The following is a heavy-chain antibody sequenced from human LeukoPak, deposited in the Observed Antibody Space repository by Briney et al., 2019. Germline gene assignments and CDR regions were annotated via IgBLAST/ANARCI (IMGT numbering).Heavy chain of an antibody. D-gene: IGHD5-24*01. J-gene: IGHJ4*02. CDR3: ARLGGDGYNRDFDY. CDR1: GYPISSGYY. V-gene: IGHV4-38-2*01. CDR2: IYHSGST. Sequence: PSETLSLTCAVSGYPISSGYYWGWIRQPPGKGLEWIGSIYHSGSTYYNPSLKGRVTISVDTSKNQFSLKLSSVTAADTAVYYCARLGGDGYNRDFDYWGQGTLVTVSS.